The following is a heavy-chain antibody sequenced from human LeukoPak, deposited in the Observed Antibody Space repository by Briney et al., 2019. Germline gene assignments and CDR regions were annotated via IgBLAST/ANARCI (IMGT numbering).Heavy chain of an antibody. J-gene: IGHJ5*02. CDR2: IIPIFGTA. V-gene: IGHV1-69*06. D-gene: IGHD1-1*01. Sequence: SVKVSCKASGGTFSSYAISWVRQAPGQGLEWMGGIIPIFGTANYAQKFQGRVTISADKSTSTAYMELSSLRSEDTAVYYCARGGTTGTTKSRFDPWGQGTLVTVSS. CDR3: ARGGTTGTTKSRFDP. CDR1: GGTFSSYA.